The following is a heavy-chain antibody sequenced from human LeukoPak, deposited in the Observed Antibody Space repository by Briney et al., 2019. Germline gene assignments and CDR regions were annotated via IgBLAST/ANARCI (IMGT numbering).Heavy chain of an antibody. D-gene: IGHD2-15*01. Sequence: SETLPLTCTVSGGSISSGDYYWSWIRQHPGKGLEWIGYIHYSGSTYYNPSLKSRVTISVDTSKKQFSLKLSSVTAADTAVYYCARVGVAAKSSRYSDYWGQGTLVTVSS. V-gene: IGHV4-31*03. CDR2: IHYSGST. CDR1: GGSISSGDYY. J-gene: IGHJ4*02. CDR3: ARVGVAAKSSRYSDY.